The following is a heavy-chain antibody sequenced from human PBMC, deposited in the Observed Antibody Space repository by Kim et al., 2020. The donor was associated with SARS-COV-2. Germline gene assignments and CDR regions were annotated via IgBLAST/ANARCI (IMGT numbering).Heavy chain of an antibody. D-gene: IGHD3-3*01. CDR1: GGSFSGYY. CDR2: INHSGST. Sequence: SETLSLTCAVYGGSFSGYYWSWIRQPPGKGLEWIGEINHSGSTNYNPSLKSRVTISVDTSKNQFSLKLSSVTAADTAVYYCARAGDFWSGPWYFDLWGRGTLAT. CDR3: ARAGDFWSGPWYFDL. V-gene: IGHV4-34*01. J-gene: IGHJ2*01.